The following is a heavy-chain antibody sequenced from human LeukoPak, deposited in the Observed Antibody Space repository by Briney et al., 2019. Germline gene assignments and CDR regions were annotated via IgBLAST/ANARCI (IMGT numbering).Heavy chain of an antibody. CDR2: ISASGGST. Sequence: GSLRLSCAASGFTFSDNYMSWIRQAPGKGLEWVSTISASGGSTYYADSVKGRFTISRDNSKNTLYLQMNSLRAEDTAVYYCANRFSYGPNEYFDYWGQGTLVTVSS. D-gene: IGHD5-18*01. CDR3: ANRFSYGPNEYFDY. CDR1: GFTFSDNY. V-gene: IGHV3-23*01. J-gene: IGHJ4*02.